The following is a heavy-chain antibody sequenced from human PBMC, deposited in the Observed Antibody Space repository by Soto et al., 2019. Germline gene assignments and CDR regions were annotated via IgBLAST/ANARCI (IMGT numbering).Heavy chain of an antibody. CDR3: ARVPLRYSSSHNFDS. D-gene: IGHD6-19*01. Sequence: SETLSLTCSVSGASVSSGSFYWSWIRQPPGKGLEWIGFIYNNETFNYNPSLKSRVTLSVDTSKHQFSLKLSSVAAADTAVYYCARVPLRYSSSHNFDSWGQGALVTVSS. CDR1: GASVSSGSFY. J-gene: IGHJ4*02. CDR2: IYNNETF. V-gene: IGHV4-61*01.